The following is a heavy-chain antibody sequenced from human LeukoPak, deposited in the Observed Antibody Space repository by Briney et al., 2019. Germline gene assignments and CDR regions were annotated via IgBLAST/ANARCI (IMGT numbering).Heavy chain of an antibody. D-gene: IGHD1-1*01. CDR2: INPNSGGT. V-gene: IGHV1-2*02. J-gene: IGHJ4*02. CDR3: ARDEGTGMDVDY. CDR1: GYTFTGYY. Sequence: ASVKVSCKASGYTFTGYYMHWVRQAPGQGLEWMGWINPNSGGTNYVQKFQGRVTMTRDTSISTAYMELSRLRSDDTAVYYCARDEGTGMDVDYWGQGTLVTVSS.